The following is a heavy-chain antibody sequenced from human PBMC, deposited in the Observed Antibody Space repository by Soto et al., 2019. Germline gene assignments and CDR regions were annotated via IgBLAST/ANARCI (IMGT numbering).Heavy chain of an antibody. J-gene: IGHJ5*02. Sequence: PGGSLRLSCAASGFTFSTFPIHWVRQAPGKGLEWVSLISYDGSNKYYADSVKGRFTISRDNSKNTLYLQMNSLRAEDTAVYYCAREYEGFGELFHSWFDPWGQGTLVTVSS. D-gene: IGHD3-10*01. CDR3: AREYEGFGELFHSWFDP. CDR1: GFTFSTFP. CDR2: ISYDGSNK. V-gene: IGHV3-30-3*01.